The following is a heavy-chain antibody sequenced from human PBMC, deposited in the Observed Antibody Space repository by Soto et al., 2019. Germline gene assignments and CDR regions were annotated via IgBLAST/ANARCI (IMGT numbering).Heavy chain of an antibody. D-gene: IGHD6-6*01. CDR3: ARSRYSRSSFDY. V-gene: IGHV2-5*02. CDR1: GFSLTSNDVG. CDR2: IYWDDDK. Sequence: SGPTLVNPTQTLTLTCTFSGFSLTSNDVGVGWIRQPPGKALEWLALIYWDDDKRYSPSLRSRLTITKDTSKNHVVLRMTNMDPVDTATYYCARSRYSRSSFDYWGQGTLVTVSS. J-gene: IGHJ4*02.